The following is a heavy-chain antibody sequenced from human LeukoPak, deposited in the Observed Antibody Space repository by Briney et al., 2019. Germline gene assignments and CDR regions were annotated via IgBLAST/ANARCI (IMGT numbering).Heavy chain of an antibody. Sequence: PGGSLRLSCAASGFTFSSYAMSWVRQAPGKGVEWVAAISGSGGSTYYADSVRGLFTISRDNSKNTLYLQVNSLRAEDTAVYYCAKGSRSFRELARYNWFDPWGQGTLVTVSS. CDR2: ISGSGGST. J-gene: IGHJ5*02. D-gene: IGHD3-10*01. CDR3: AKGSRSFRELARYNWFDP. CDR1: GFTFSSYA. V-gene: IGHV3-23*01.